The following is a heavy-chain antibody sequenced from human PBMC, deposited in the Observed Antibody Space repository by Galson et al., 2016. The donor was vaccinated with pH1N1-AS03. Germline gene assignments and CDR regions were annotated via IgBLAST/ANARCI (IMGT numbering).Heavy chain of an antibody. Sequence: SLRLSCAASGFTLSGYGMHWVRQAPGKGPEWVAFIQYDESYRNYADSVKGRFSISRDISKNTLYLQMNGLRVEDTAMFYCVKESPKEAGDYWGRGVMVTDSS. V-gene: IGHV3-30*02. CDR1: GFTLSGYG. CDR3: VKESPKEAGDY. J-gene: IGHJ4*02. CDR2: IQYDESYR.